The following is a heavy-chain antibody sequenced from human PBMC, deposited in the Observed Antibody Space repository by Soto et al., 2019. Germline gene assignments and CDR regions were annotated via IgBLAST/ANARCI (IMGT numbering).Heavy chain of an antibody. CDR1: GYTFTDYY. CDR3: ARGEQWLVRAGDALDV. J-gene: IGHJ3*01. Sequence: QVQLVQSGAEVKKPGASVKVSCKASGYTFTDYYIHWLRQAPGQGLEWMGWINSNNGGTKYVQKFQGGVTMTRDTSISTAYMELSRLRSDDTAVYYCARGEQWLVRAGDALDVWGQGTKVSVSS. CDR2: INSNNGGT. V-gene: IGHV1-2*02. D-gene: IGHD6-19*01.